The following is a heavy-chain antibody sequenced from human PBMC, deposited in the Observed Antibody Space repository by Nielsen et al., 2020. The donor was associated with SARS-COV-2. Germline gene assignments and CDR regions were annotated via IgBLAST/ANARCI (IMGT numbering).Heavy chain of an antibody. Sequence: GESLKISCAASGFTFSRYWMRWVSQAPGKGLEWVANIKQDGSEKYYVDSVKGRFTISRDNAKNSLYLQMNSLRAEDTAVYYCARENYDFWSGYYPRYYYYYMDVWGKGTTVTVSS. CDR1: GFTFSRYW. CDR2: IKQDGSEK. CDR3: ARENYDFWSGYYPRYYYYYMDV. V-gene: IGHV3-7*03. D-gene: IGHD3-3*01. J-gene: IGHJ6*03.